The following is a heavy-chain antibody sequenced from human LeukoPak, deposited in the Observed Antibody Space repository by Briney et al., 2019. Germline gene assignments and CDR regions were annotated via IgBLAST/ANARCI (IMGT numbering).Heavy chain of an antibody. D-gene: IGHD5-24*01. Sequence: SETLSLTCTVSGYSISSGYYWGWIRQPPGKGLEWIGSIYHSGSTYYNPSLKSRVTISVDTSKNRFSLKLSSVTAADTAVYYCARDPGVEMATIYFDYWGQGTLVTVSS. J-gene: IGHJ4*02. CDR1: GYSISSGYY. V-gene: IGHV4-38-2*02. CDR2: IYHSGST. CDR3: ARDPGVEMATIYFDY.